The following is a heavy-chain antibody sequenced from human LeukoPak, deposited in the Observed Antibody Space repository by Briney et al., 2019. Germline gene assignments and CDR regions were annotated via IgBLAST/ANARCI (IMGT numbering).Heavy chain of an antibody. CDR2: IKQDGSGK. CDR3: AKNWGSLDY. CDR1: GFTFDSNS. Sequence: GGSLRLSCAASGFTFDSNSMSWVRQAPGKGLEWVANIKQDGSGKYYVDSVKGRFTISRDNAKNSLYLQMNSLRAEDTAVYYCAKNWGSLDYWGPGTLVTVSS. J-gene: IGHJ4*02. D-gene: IGHD7-27*01. V-gene: IGHV3-7*01.